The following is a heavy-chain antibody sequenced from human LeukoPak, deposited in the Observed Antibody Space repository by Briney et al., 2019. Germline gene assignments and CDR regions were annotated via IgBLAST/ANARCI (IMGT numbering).Heavy chain of an antibody. CDR3: ARRRYYDSSGYNPTYYFDY. J-gene: IGHJ4*02. V-gene: IGHV4-59*01. Sequence: PSETLSLTCTVSGGSIIGNFWTWIRQPPGKRLEWIGYIYNTVDINYNPSLKSRVTISVDMSKNQFSLRLTSVTAADTAVYYCARRRYYDSSGYNPTYYFDYWGQGILVTVSS. CDR1: GGSIIGNF. D-gene: IGHD3-22*01. CDR2: IYNTVDI.